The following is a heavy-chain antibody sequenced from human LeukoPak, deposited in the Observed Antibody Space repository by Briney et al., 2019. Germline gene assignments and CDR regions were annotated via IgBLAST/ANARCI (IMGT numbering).Heavy chain of an antibody. V-gene: IGHV3-21*01. CDR2: INPTSTSI. CDR3: VRLRRNSDRSDHYYFHDY. J-gene: IGHJ4*02. Sequence: GGSLRPSCAASGLTFIDYSLNWVRQAPGKGLEWVSSINPTSTSIYYADAVKGRFTITRDNARSSLYLQMNSLRAEDTAVYYCVRLRRNSDRSDHYYFHDYWGQVILVTVSS. CDR1: GLTFIDYS. D-gene: IGHD3-22*01.